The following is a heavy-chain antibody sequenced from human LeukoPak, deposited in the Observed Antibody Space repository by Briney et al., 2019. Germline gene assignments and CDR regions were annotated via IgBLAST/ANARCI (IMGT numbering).Heavy chain of an antibody. CDR1: GGTFSSYA. V-gene: IGHV1-2*02. CDR2: INPNSGGT. D-gene: IGHD6-13*01. CDR3: ARRAAAGHGGFDY. Sequence: ASVKVSCKASGGTFSSYAISWVRQAPGQGLEWMGWINPNSGGTNYAQKFQGRVTMTRDTSISTAYMELSRLRSDDTAVYYCARRAAAGHGGFDYWGQGTLVTVSS. J-gene: IGHJ4*02.